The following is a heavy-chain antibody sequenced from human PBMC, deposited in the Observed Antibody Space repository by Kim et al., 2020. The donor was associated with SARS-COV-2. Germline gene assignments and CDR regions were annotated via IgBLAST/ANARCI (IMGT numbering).Heavy chain of an antibody. V-gene: IGHV3-23*01. Sequence: GGSLRLSCAASGFTFSNYAVSWVRQTPGKGLEWVSTISGSGGSTYYADSVKGRFTISRDNSKSTLYLQMSSLRAEDTAVYFCAKDPFYDFWSGYYFDYWGQGTLVTVSS. CDR1: GFTFSNYA. J-gene: IGHJ4*02. CDR3: AKDPFYDFWSGYYFDY. CDR2: ISGSGGST. D-gene: IGHD3-3*01.